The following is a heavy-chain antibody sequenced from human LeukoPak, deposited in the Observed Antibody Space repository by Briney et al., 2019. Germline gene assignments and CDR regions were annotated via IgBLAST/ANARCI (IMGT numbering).Heavy chain of an antibody. J-gene: IGHJ4*02. CDR3: ARAEYTVMGYYFDY. V-gene: IGHV4-59*01. D-gene: IGHD4-17*01. CDR2: IYYSGST. Sequence: PSETLSLTCTVSGGSISSYYWSWIRQPPGKGLEWIGYIYYSGSTNYNPSLKSRVTISVDTSKNQFSLKLSSVTAADTAVYYCARAEYTVMGYYFDYWGQGTLVTVSS. CDR1: GGSISSYY.